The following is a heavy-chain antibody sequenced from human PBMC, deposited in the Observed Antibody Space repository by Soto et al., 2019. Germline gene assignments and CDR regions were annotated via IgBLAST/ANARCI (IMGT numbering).Heavy chain of an antibody. V-gene: IGHV3-30*18. D-gene: IGHD1-26*01. Sequence: QVQLVESGGGVVQPGRSLRLSCAASGFTFSSYGMHWVRQAPGKGLEWVAVISYDGSNKYYADSVKGRFTISRDNSKNTLYLQMNSLRAEDTAVYYCAKDLGATPWFDPWGQGTLVTVSS. CDR1: GFTFSSYG. J-gene: IGHJ5*02. CDR2: ISYDGSNK. CDR3: AKDLGATPWFDP.